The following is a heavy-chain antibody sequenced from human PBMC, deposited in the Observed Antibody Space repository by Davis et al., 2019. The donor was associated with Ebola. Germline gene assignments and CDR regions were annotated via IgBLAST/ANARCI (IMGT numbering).Heavy chain of an antibody. Sequence: SETLSLTCAVSGGSISSGGYSWSWIRQPPGKGLEWIGYIYHSGSTYYNPSLKSRVTISVDTSKNQFSLKLSSVTAADTAVYYCARTRIAAAGRFFYYYGMDVWGQGTTVTVSS. CDR3: ARTRIAAAGRFFYYYGMDV. V-gene: IGHV4-30-2*01. CDR1: GGSISSGGYS. CDR2: IYHSGST. D-gene: IGHD6-13*01. J-gene: IGHJ6*02.